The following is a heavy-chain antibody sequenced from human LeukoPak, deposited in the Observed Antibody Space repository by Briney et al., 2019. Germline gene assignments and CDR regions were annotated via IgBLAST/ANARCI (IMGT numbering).Heavy chain of an antibody. Sequence: PGGSLRLSCAASGFTFSDYYMSWIRQAPGKGLEWVSYISSTSSYTNYADSVKGRFTISRDNAKNSLYLQMNSLRAEDTAVYYCAKAEAGGYNYGPFDDWGQGTLVTVSS. CDR1: GFTFSDYY. V-gene: IGHV3-11*06. J-gene: IGHJ4*02. CDR2: ISSTSSYT. CDR3: AKAEAGGYNYGPFDD. D-gene: IGHD5-18*01.